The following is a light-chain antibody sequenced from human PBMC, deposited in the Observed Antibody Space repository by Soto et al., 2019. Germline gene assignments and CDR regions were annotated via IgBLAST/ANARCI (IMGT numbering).Light chain of an antibody. V-gene: IGKV3-15*01. CDR3: QQYIRWPLT. CDR1: QSVSSN. Sequence: EIVLTQSPATLSLSPGERATLSCRASQSVSSNLAWYQQKPGQAPSLIIYGESTRATGTPARFSGSGSGTELTLTISRLQSEDFAVYYCQQYIRWPLTFGGGTKVDIK. J-gene: IGKJ4*01. CDR2: GES.